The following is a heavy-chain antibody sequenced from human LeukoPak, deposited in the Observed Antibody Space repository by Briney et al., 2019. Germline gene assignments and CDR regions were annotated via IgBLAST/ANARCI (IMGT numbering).Heavy chain of an antibody. J-gene: IGHJ6*03. CDR1: GGSISTSGYY. D-gene: IGHD3-10*01. Sequence: SETLSLTCTVSGGSISTSGYYWGWIRQPPGKGMEWIGNIYYSGSTYYNPSLKSRVTISVDTSKNQFSLKLSSVTAADTAVYYCARDRHGSGSYYPYYYYYYMDVWGKGTTVTISS. CDR2: IYYSGST. V-gene: IGHV4-39*07. CDR3: ARDRHGSGSYYPYYYYYYMDV.